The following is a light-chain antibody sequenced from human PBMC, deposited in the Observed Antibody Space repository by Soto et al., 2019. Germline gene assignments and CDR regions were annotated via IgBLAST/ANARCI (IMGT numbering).Light chain of an antibody. J-gene: IGKJ2*01. CDR2: GAS. Sequence: EIVMTQSPATLSVSPGERAALSCRASQSVNSNFAWYQQKPGQAPRLLIYGASTRATDIPARFSGSGSGTEFTLIISSLQSEDFAVYYCQQYNNWPYTFGQGTKLEIK. V-gene: IGKV3-15*01. CDR1: QSVNSN. CDR3: QQYNNWPYT.